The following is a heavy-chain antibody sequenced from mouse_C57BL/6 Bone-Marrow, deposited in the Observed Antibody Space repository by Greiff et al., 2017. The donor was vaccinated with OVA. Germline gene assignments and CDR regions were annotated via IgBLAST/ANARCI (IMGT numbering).Heavy chain of an antibody. CDR1: GFTFSDYY. Sequence: EVQLVESGGGLVQPGGSLKLSCAASGFTFSDYYMYWVRQTPEQRLEWVAYISNGGGSTYYPDTVKGRFTISRDNAKNTLYLQMSRLKSEDTAMYYCARPQYGNRGGIYAMDYWGQGTSVTVSS. CDR2: ISNGGGST. D-gene: IGHD2-1*01. J-gene: IGHJ4*01. V-gene: IGHV5-12*01. CDR3: ARPQYGNRGGIYAMDY.